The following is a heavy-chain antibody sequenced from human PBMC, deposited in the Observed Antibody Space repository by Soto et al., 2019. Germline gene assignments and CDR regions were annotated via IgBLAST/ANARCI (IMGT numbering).Heavy chain of an antibody. CDR1: GYTFTSYD. CDR3: ARYCDSYYYYTMDV. J-gene: IGHJ6*03. CDR2: MNHNSGNT. D-gene: IGHD4-17*01. V-gene: IGHV1-8*01. Sequence: QVQLVQSGAEVKKPGASVQVSCKASGYTFTSYDSNWVRQATGQGLEWMGWMNHNSGNTGYAQKFQGRVTRTRNTSISTAYIELSSLRSEDTAVYYCARYCDSYYYYTMDVWGKGTTVTVSS.